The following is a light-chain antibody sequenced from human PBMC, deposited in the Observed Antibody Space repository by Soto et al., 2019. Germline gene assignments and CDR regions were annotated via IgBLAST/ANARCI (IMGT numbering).Light chain of an antibody. J-gene: IGLJ1*01. Sequence: SVLTHPASMSGSPGQSITISCTGTSSDVGGYNYVSWYQHHPGKAPKLMIYEVSNRPSGLSNRFSGSKSGNTASLTISGLQAEDEADYYCSSYSGSSTYVFGTGIKVAVL. CDR3: SSYSGSSTYV. CDR2: EVS. CDR1: SSDVGGYNY. V-gene: IGLV2-14*01.